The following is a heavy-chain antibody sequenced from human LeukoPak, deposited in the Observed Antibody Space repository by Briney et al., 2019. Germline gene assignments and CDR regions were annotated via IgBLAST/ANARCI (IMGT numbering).Heavy chain of an antibody. J-gene: IGHJ4*02. CDR1: GGSISSYY. V-gene: IGHV4-59*01. CDR3: ARLDYGSGSYPTH. D-gene: IGHD3-10*01. Sequence: SETLSLTCTVSGGSISSYYWSWIRQPPGKGLEYIGYIDHGGTTKYNPSLKSRITMSLDTSKSQFSLKLSSVTAADTAVYYCARLDYGSGSYPTHWGQGTLVTVSS. CDR2: IDHGGTT.